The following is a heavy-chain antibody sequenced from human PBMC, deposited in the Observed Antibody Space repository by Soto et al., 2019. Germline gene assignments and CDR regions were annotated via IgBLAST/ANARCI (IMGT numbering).Heavy chain of an antibody. V-gene: IGHV4-30-4*01. CDR3: ARVTFTPNWFDS. CDR2: VYYRGSI. CDR1: GDSISSPDYY. J-gene: IGHJ5*01. D-gene: IGHD3-3*02. Sequence: PSETLSLTCTVSGDSISSPDYYWSWIRLAPGEGLELIGYVYYRGSIYYTPSFESRVSISVDTSKNQFSLRLTSVTAADSAMYFCARVTFTPNWFDSWGQGILVTVSS.